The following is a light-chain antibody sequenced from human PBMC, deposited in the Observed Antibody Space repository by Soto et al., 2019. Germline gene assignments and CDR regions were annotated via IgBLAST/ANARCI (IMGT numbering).Light chain of an antibody. CDR1: QSISSW. CDR2: KAS. J-gene: IGKJ2*01. V-gene: IGKV1-5*03. Sequence: DIQMTQSPSTLSASVGDRVTITCRASQSISSWLAWYQQKPGKAPKLLIYKASSLESGVPSRFSGSGSGTEFTLTISSLQTDDLATYYCQQYNSYSPYTFGQGTKLEIK. CDR3: QQYNSYSPYT.